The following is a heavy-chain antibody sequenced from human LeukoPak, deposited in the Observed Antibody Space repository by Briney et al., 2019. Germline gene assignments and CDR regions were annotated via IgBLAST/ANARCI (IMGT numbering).Heavy chain of an antibody. J-gene: IGHJ5*02. CDR2: MTPNSGQT. Sequence: GASVKVSCKASGYTFTSYGISWVRQAPGQGLEWLGWMTPNSGQTGYAQRFQGRVTLTRDTSTSTAYMELSSLTSEDTAVYYCARNEYATGWFDHWGQGTVVTVSS. D-gene: IGHD2-2*01. CDR3: ARNEYATGWFDH. V-gene: IGHV1-8*02. CDR1: GYTFTSYG.